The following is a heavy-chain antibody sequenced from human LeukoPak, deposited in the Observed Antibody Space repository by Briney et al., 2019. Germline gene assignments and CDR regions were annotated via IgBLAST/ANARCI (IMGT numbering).Heavy chain of an antibody. CDR2: ISGSGGGT. CDR1: GITLSNYG. D-gene: IGHD2/OR15-2a*01. V-gene: IGHV3-23*01. CDR3: TRGNMYDPDF. Sequence: GGSLRLSCAVSGITLSNYGMSWVRQAPGKGLEWVAGISGSGGGTSYADSVKGRFTISRDNAKNTLFLQMNSLKTEDTAVYYCTRGNMYDPDFWGLGALVTVSS. J-gene: IGHJ4*02.